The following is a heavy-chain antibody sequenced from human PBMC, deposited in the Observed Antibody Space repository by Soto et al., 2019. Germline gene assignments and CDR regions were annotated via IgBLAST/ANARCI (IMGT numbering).Heavy chain of an antibody. CDR2: IYWDDDK. D-gene: IGHD6-19*01. CDR3: EHLPPSVAVAGIFDY. J-gene: IGHJ4*02. Sequence: QITLKESGPTLVKPTQTLTLTCTFSGFSLSTSGVGVGWIRQPPGKALEWLALIYWDDDKRYSPSMKSRHTLTKDSSKNQVVLTTTNMDPVDTATDYFEHLPPSVAVAGIFDYWGQGTLVTVSS. CDR1: GFSLSTSGVG. V-gene: IGHV2-5*02.